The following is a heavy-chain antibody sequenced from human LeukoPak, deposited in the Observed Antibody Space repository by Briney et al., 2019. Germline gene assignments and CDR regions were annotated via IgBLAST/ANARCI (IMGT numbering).Heavy chain of an antibody. V-gene: IGHV3-66*02. CDR3: ARDVGALRVFDY. D-gene: IGHD3-16*01. J-gene: IGHJ4*02. CDR1: GFTVSSNY. Sequence: GGSLRLSCAASGFTVSSNYMSWVRQAPGKGLEWVSVIYSGGSTYYADSVKGRFTISRDNSKNTLYLQMNSLGAEDTAVYYCARDVGALRVFDYWGQGTLVTVSS. CDR2: IYSGGST.